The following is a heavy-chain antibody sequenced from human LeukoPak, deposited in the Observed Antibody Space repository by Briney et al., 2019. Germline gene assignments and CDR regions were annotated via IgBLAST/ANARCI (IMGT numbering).Heavy chain of an antibody. J-gene: IGHJ4*02. V-gene: IGHV3-11*04. CDR2: ISSSGSTI. CDR3: ARGIEYSSSSGADFDY. D-gene: IGHD6-6*01. Sequence: GGSLRLSCAASGFTFSDYYMSWIRQAPGKGLEWVSYISSSGSTIYYADSVKGRFTISRDNAKNSLYLQMNSLRAEDTAVYYCARGIEYSSSSGADFDYWGQGTLVTVSS. CDR1: GFTFSDYY.